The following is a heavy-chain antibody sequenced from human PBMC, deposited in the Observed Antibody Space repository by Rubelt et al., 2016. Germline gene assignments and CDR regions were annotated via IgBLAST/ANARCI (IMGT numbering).Heavy chain of an antibody. CDR3: AGGITIFGVASGYFDY. J-gene: IGHJ4*02. D-gene: IGHD3-3*01. CDR2: SQYRGST. CDR1: GGSISSYY. Sequence: QVQLQESGPGLVKPSETLSLTCTVSGGSISSYYWSWIRQHPGKGMEWIGYSQYRGSTNYNPSLKSRVTISLDTSKNQFSLKLSSVTAADTAVYYCAGGITIFGVASGYFDYWGQGTLVTVSS. V-gene: IGHV4-59*01.